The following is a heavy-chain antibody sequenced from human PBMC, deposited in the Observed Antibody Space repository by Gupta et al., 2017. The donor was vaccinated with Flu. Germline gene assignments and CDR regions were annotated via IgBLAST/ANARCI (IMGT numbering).Heavy chain of an antibody. CDR2: TYYRSRWFN. Sequence: SATWSWIRQSPSRGLEWLGRTYYRSRWFNDYAVSVRSRMTINPDTSRNQFSLQLSSVTPEDTAVYYCARREWHSNGYHLDSWGQGILVTVSS. CDR3: ARREWHSNGYHLDS. D-gene: IGHD3-22*01. J-gene: IGHJ4*02. V-gene: IGHV6-1*01. CDR1: SAT.